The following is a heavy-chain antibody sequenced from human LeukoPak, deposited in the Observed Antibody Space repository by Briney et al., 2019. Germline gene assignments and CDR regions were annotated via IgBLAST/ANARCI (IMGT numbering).Heavy chain of an antibody. CDR1: GFTFSNYW. V-gene: IGHV3-7*03. D-gene: IGHD3-16*02. CDR2: MKQDGSEK. CDR3: AKVANYVWGSYRFPFDY. J-gene: IGHJ4*02. Sequence: PGGSLRLSCAASGFTFSNYWMSWVRQAPGKGLEWVANMKQDGSEKYYVDSVKGRFTISRDNSKNTLYLQMNSLRAEDTAVYYCAKVANYVWGSYRFPFDYWGQGTLVTVSS.